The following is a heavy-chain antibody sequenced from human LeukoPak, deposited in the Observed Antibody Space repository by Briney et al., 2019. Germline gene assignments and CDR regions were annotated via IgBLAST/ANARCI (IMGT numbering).Heavy chain of an antibody. Sequence: QPGGSLRLSCAASGFTFSSYAMSWVRQAPGKGLEWVSAISGSGGSTYYADSVKGRFTISRDNSKNTLYLQMNSPRAEDTAVYYCAKDRDYDILTGYYRSGAFDIWGQGTMVTVSS. CDR3: AKDRDYDILTGYYRSGAFDI. CDR1: GFTFSSYA. V-gene: IGHV3-23*01. D-gene: IGHD3-9*01. J-gene: IGHJ3*02. CDR2: ISGSGGST.